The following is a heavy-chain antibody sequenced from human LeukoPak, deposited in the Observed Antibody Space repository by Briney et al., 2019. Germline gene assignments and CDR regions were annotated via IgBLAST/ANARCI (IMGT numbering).Heavy chain of an antibody. V-gene: IGHV3-23*01. D-gene: IGHD1-26*01. CDR3: AKDVWRVGAINPFDY. J-gene: IGHJ4*02. CDR1: GFTFSRYA. CDR2: ISGSGGST. Sequence: GGSLRLSCAASGFTFSRYAMSWVRQAPGKGLEWVSAISGSGGSTYYADSVKGRFTISRDNSKNTLYLQMNSLRAEDTAVYYCAKDVWRVGAINPFDYWGQGTLVTVSS.